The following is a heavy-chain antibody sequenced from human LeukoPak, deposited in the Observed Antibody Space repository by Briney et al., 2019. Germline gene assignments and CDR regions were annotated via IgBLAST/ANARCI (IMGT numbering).Heavy chain of an antibody. CDR3: ARGGYCSSTSCYTSAFDI. V-gene: IGHV1-8*03. CDR2: MNPNSGNT. CDR1: GYTFTSYD. Sequence: ASVKVSCKASGYTFTSYDINWVRQATGQGLEWMGWMNPNSGNTGYAQKFQGRVTITRNTSISTAYMELSSLRSEDTAVYYCARGGYCSSTSCYTSAFDIWGQGTMVTVSS. D-gene: IGHD2-2*02. J-gene: IGHJ3*02.